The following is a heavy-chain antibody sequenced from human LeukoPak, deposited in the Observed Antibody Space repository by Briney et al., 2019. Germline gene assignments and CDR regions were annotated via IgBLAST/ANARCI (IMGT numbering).Heavy chain of an antibody. Sequence: ASVKVSCKVSGYTLTELSMHWVRQAPGKGLEWMGGFDPEDSETIYAQKFQGRVTMTEDTSTDTAYMELSSLRSEDTAVYYCATDRVVGATVRYFQHWGQGTLVTVSS. CDR2: FDPEDSET. V-gene: IGHV1-24*01. CDR3: ATDRVVGATVRYFQH. J-gene: IGHJ1*01. D-gene: IGHD1-26*01. CDR1: GYTLTELS.